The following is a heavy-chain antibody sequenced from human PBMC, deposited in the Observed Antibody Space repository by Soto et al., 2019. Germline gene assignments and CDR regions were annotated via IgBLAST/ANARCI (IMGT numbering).Heavy chain of an antibody. CDR1: GCTFRTYA. D-gene: IGHD6-19*01. CDR3: AKGAVAGTPTSYYYSGMDV. Sequence: QVQLLQSGAEVKKPGSSVRVSCESSGCTFRTYAISWVRQAPGQGLEWMGEIIPIFGTVNYAQKFQGRVTITADESTTTVYMDLRSLRSEDTAVYYCAKGAVAGTPTSYYYSGMDVWGQGTTVTVSS. V-gene: IGHV1-69*12. J-gene: IGHJ6*02. CDR2: IIPIFGTV.